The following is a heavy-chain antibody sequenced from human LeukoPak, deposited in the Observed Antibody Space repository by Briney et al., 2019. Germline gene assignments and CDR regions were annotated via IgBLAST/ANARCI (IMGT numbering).Heavy chain of an antibody. CDR2: IYYTGST. J-gene: IGHJ4*02. Sequence: SEPLSLPCSVSGGSINSLYWSWIRPPPGKGLEWIGYIYYTGSTNYNPSLKSRVTMLVDMSKNQFSLRLSSVTAADTAVYYCARHRAYSSSSPFDYWGQGTLVTISS. D-gene: IGHD6-6*01. V-gene: IGHV4-59*08. CDR3: ARHRAYSSSSPFDY. CDR1: GGSINSLY.